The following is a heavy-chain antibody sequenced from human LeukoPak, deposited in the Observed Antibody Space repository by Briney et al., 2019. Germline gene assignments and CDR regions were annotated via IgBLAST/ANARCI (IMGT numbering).Heavy chain of an antibody. CDR2: IKQDGSEK. J-gene: IGHJ3*02. V-gene: IGHV3-7*01. D-gene: IGHD6-19*01. CDR1: GFTFSSYW. CDR3: AREGGSGWYTHDAFDI. Sequence: GGSLRLSCAASGFTFSSYWMSWVRQAPGKGLEWVANIKQDGSEKYYVDSVKGRFTIPRDNAKNSLYLQMNSLRAEDTAVYYCAREGGSGWYTHDAFDIWGQGTMVTVSS.